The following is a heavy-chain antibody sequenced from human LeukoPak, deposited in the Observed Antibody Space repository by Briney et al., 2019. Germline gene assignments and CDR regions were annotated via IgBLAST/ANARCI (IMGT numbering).Heavy chain of an antibody. D-gene: IGHD3-10*01. V-gene: IGHV4-39*01. CDR1: GGSISSRGYY. CDR3: ARHAPAYYYGSAQTLDY. CDR2: IYYSGST. Sequence: SETLSLTCTVSGGSISSRGYYWGWIRQPPGKGLEWIGNIYYSGSTYYNPSLRSRVTISEDTSKNQFSLKLSSVTAADTAVYYCARHAPAYYYGSAQTLDYWGQGTLVTVSS. J-gene: IGHJ4*02.